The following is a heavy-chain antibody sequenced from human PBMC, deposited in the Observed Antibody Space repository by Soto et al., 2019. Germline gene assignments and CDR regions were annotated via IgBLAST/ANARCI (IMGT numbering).Heavy chain of an antibody. D-gene: IGHD6-19*01. CDR1: GGSISSGGYY. V-gene: IGHV4-61*08. CDR3: TREQSDDNYFDP. J-gene: IGHJ5*02. Sequence: PSETLSLTCTVSGGSISSGGYYWSWIRQHPGKGLEWIGYIYYSGGTNYNPSLKSRVTISLDKSKSQFSLRLISVTDADTAVYYCTREQSDDNYFDPWGQGTLVTVSS. CDR2: IYYSGGT.